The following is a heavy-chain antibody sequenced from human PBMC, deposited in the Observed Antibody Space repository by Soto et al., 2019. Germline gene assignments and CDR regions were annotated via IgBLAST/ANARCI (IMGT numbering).Heavy chain of an antibody. CDR2: IIPIFGTA. CDR3: ARVYCSGGSCYENWFDP. J-gene: IGHJ5*02. D-gene: IGHD2-15*01. Sequence: GASVKVSCKASGGTFSSYAISWVRQAPGQGLEWMGGIIPIFGTANYAQKFQGRVTITADESTSTAYMELSSLRSEDTAVYYCARVYCSGGSCYENWFDPWGQGTLVTVSS. V-gene: IGHV1-69*13. CDR1: GGTFSSYA.